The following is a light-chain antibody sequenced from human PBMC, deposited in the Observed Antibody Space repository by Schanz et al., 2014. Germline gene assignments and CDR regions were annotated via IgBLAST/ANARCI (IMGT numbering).Light chain of an antibody. CDR1: SSNLGAGYD. CDR3: QSYDSSLSAVV. J-gene: IGLJ2*01. CDR2: GNN. Sequence: QSVLTQPPSVSGAPGQRVTISCTGSSSNLGAGYDVHWYQHLPGTAPKLLIFGNNNRPSGVPDRFSGSKSGTSASLAITGLQAEDEADYYCQSYDSSLSAVVFGGGTKVTVL. V-gene: IGLV1-40*01.